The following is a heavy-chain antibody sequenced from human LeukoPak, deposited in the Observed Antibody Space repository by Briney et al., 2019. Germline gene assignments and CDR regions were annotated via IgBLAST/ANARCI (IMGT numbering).Heavy chain of an antibody. CDR3: AHERTYYYDSSGYSS. D-gene: IGHD3-22*01. CDR1: GGTFSSYA. Sequence: SVKVSCKASGGTFSSYAISWVRQAPGQGLEWMGGIIPIFGTANYAQKFQGRVTITADEPTSTAYMELSSLRSEDTAVYYCAHERTYYYDSSGYSSWGQGTLVTVSS. J-gene: IGHJ4*02. CDR2: IIPIFGTA. V-gene: IGHV1-69*13.